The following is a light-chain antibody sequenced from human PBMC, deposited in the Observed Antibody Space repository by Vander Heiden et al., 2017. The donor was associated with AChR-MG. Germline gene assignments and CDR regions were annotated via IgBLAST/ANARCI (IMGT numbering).Light chain of an antibody. J-gene: IGKJ1*01. V-gene: IGKV3-20*01. CDR2: GAS. CDR1: QSVTSNY. CDR3: QQYGRSSWT. Sequence: EIVLTQSPGTLSLSPGERATLSCRASQSVTSNYLAWYQQNPGQAPRLLIFGASSRATGIPDRFSGSGSGTDFTLTISRLEPEDFAVYYCQQYGRSSWTFGQGTKVEIE.